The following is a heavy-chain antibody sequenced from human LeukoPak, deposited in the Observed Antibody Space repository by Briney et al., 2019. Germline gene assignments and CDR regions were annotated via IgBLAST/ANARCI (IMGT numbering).Heavy chain of an antibody. Sequence: GGSLRLSCAASGFTFSDYYMSWIRQAPGKGLEWVSSISSSSSYIYYADSVKGRFTISRDNAKNSLYLQMNSLRAEDTAVYYCAREGDYGDYVWVNAFDNWGQGTMVTVSS. CDR2: ISSSSSYI. D-gene: IGHD4-17*01. CDR1: GFTFSDYY. CDR3: AREGDYGDYVWVNAFDN. J-gene: IGHJ3*02. V-gene: IGHV3-11*06.